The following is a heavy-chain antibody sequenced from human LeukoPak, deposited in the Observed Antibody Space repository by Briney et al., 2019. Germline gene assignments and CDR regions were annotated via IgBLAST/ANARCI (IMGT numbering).Heavy chain of an antibody. D-gene: IGHD3-10*01. CDR1: GFTFSSYW. V-gene: IGHV3-74*01. CDR2: IYSDGRST. J-gene: IGHJ4*02. Sequence: GGSLRLSCAASGFTFSSYWMHWVRQAPGKGVGWVSRIYSDGRSTNYADSVKGRFTISRDNAKNTLYLQMNSLRAEDTAVYFCAKGQYGSGSYPFDYWGQGTLVTVSS. CDR3: AKGQYGSGSYPFDY.